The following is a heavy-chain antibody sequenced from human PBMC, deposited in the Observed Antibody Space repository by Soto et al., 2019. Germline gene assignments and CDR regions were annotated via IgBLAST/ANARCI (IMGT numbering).Heavy chain of an antibody. J-gene: IGHJ6*02. Sequence: LSLTCAVYGGSFIGYYWSWIRQPPGKGLEWIGEINHSGSTNYNPSLKSRVTISVDTSKNQFSLKLSSVTAADTAVYYCARATYYYGMDVWGQGTTVTVSS. CDR3: ARATYYYGMDV. V-gene: IGHV4-34*01. CDR2: INHSGST. CDR1: GGSFIGYY.